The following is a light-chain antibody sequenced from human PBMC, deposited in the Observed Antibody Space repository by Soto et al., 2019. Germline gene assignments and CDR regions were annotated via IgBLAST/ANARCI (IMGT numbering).Light chain of an antibody. V-gene: IGKV3-20*01. J-gene: IGKJ3*01. Sequence: EIVLTQSPGTLSLAPGGRASLYCWASQSVSPYLAWYQQKPGQAPRLLIYGASTRAIGIPDRFSGSGSGTDLTLTISRLEPEDSAVYYCQQYVSSPFTFGPGTKVDIK. CDR2: GAS. CDR1: QSVSPY. CDR3: QQYVSSPFT.